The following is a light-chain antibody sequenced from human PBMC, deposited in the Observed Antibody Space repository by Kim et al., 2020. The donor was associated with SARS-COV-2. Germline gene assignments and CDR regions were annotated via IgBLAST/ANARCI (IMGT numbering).Light chain of an antibody. J-gene: IGLJ2*01. CDR1: KLGDKF. Sequence: SYELTQPPSVSVSPGQTASITCSGDKLGDKFACWYQQKRGQSPVLVIYQDTKRPSGIPERFSGSNSGNTATLTISGTQAMDEADYYCQTWDSSNVVFGGG. CDR3: QTWDSSNVV. CDR2: QDT. V-gene: IGLV3-1*01.